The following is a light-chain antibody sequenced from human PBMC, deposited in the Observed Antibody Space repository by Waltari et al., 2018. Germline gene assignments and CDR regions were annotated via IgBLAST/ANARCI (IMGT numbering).Light chain of an antibody. V-gene: IGLV1-47*01. CDR1: SANIGNNY. CDR3: AVWDDSLSGRV. CDR2: RNN. Sequence: QSVLTQPPSASGTPGQRVTISCSGSSANIGNNYVSWYQQLPGPAPKPLIYRNNQRPSGVPDRCSGSKSGTSASLAISGLRSEDEADYYCAVWDDSLSGRVFGGGTKVTVL. J-gene: IGLJ3*02.